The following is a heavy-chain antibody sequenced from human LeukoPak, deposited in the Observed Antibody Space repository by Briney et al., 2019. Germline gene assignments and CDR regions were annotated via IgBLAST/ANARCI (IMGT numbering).Heavy chain of an antibody. CDR2: IYPDDSDT. D-gene: IGHD2-15*01. CDR1: GYNFTKYW. CDR3: ARGNSRWGVIAVPYYFDY. V-gene: IGHV5-51*01. Sequence: GESLKISCKGSGYNFTKYWIGWVRQMPGKGLEWMGIIYPDDSDTRYSPSFQDQVTISADKSISTAYLQWSSLKASDTAMYYCARGNSRWGVIAVPYYFDYWGQGTLVTVSS. J-gene: IGHJ4*02.